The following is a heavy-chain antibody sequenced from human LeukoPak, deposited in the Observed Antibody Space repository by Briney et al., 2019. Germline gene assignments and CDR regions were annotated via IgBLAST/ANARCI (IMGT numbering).Heavy chain of an antibody. Sequence: SGGSLRLSCAASGFTFSSYAMSWVRQAPGKGLEWVSAISGSGGSTYYADSVKGRFTISRDNSKNTLYLQMNSLRAEDTAVYYCAKGGSYCSGGSCYYGLFDYWGQGTLVTVSS. D-gene: IGHD2-15*01. V-gene: IGHV3-23*01. CDR3: AKGGSYCSGGSCYYGLFDY. J-gene: IGHJ4*02. CDR2: ISGSGGST. CDR1: GFTFSSYA.